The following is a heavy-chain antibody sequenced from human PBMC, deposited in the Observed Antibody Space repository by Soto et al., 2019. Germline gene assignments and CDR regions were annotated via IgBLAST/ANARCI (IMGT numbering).Heavy chain of an antibody. CDR3: ASYDSSGYQSFDY. D-gene: IGHD3-22*01. CDR2: IDPSDSYT. CDR1: GYSFTSYW. V-gene: IGHV5-10-1*01. Sequence: PGESQKISCKGSGYSFTSYWISWVRQMPGKGLEWMGRIDPSDSYTNYSPSFQGHVTISADKSISTAYLQWSSLKASDTAMYYCASYDSSGYQSFDYWGQGTLVTVSS. J-gene: IGHJ4*02.